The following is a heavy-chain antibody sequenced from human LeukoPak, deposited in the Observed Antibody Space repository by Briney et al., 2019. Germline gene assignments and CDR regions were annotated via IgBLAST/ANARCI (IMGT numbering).Heavy chain of an antibody. CDR2: INHSGST. D-gene: IGHD3-10*01. Sequence: KTSETLSLTCAVYGGSFSGYYWSWIRQPPGKGLEWIGEINHSGSTNYNPSLKSRVTISVDTSKNQFSLKLSSVTAADTAVYYCARGRIFRPLNYGSGSYYQSINDYWGQGTLVTVSS. CDR1: GGSFSGYY. J-gene: IGHJ4*02. V-gene: IGHV4-34*01. CDR3: ARGRIFRPLNYGSGSYYQSINDY.